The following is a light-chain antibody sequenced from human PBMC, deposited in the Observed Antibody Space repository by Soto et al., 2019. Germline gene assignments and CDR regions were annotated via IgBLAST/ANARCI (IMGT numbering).Light chain of an antibody. CDR3: QQFSSYPLT. CDR2: GAT. V-gene: IGKV3-20*01. Sequence: EIVLTQSPGTLSLSPGGIATLSFSASQSVSSNLLAWYQQKPGQAPRLLIYGATNRATGIPDRFSGSGSGTDFTLTISRLEPEDFAVYYCQQFSSYPLTFGGGTKVDIK. CDR1: QSVSSNL. J-gene: IGKJ4*01.